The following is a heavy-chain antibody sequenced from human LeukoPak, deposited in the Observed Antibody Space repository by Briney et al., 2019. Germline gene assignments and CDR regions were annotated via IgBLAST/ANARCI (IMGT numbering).Heavy chain of an antibody. CDR1: GFSLSTSGVG. V-gene: IGHV2-5*02. CDR2: IYWDDDK. Sequence: SGPTLVKPTQTLTLTCTSSGFSLSTSGVGVGWIRQPPGKALEWLALIYWDDDKRYSPSLKSRLTITKDTSKNQVVLTMTNMDPVDTATYYCAHSSLVRGVIISNFDYWGQGTLVTVSS. CDR3: AHSSLVRGVIISNFDY. J-gene: IGHJ4*02. D-gene: IGHD3-10*01.